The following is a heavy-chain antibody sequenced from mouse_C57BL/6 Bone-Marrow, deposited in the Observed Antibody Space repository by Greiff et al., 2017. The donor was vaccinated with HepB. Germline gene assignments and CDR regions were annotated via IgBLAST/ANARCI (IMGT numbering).Heavy chain of an antibody. V-gene: IGHV1-81*01. Sequence: VKLMESGAELARPGASVKLSCKASGYTFTSYGISWVKQRTGQGLEWIGEIYPRSGNTYYNEKFKGQATLTADKSSSTAYMELRSLTSEDSAVYFCAREGDTTVVAYYFDYWGQGTTLTVSS. CDR2: IYPRSGNT. CDR3: AREGDTTVVAYYFDY. D-gene: IGHD1-1*01. J-gene: IGHJ2*01. CDR1: GYTFTSYG.